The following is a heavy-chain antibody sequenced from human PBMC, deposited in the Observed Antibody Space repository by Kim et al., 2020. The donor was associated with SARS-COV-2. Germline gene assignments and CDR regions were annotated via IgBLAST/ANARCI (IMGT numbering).Heavy chain of an antibody. J-gene: IGHJ4*02. CDR1: GGSISSSSYY. Sequence: SETLSLTCSVSGGSISSSSYYWVWIRQPPGKGLEWIGNVYYSGSTYYIPSLKSRVTISVDTSKNQFSLNLTSVTAADTALYFCARDSGGYGQFDHWGPGTLVTVSS. D-gene: IGHD5-18*01. CDR2: VYYSGST. CDR3: ARDSGGYGQFDH. V-gene: IGHV4-39*07.